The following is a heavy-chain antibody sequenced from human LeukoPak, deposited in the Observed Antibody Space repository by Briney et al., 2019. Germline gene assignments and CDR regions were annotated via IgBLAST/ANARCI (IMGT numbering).Heavy chain of an antibody. Sequence: GGSPRLSCAASGFTFDEYAMSWVRQTPGKGLEWVSLISGDGGSTYFADSVKGRFTVSRDNSKNSLYLQMNSPRPEDTALYYCAKVPSSASGWYRFDYWGQGTLVTVSS. V-gene: IGHV3-43*02. J-gene: IGHJ4*02. D-gene: IGHD6-19*01. CDR1: GFTFDEYA. CDR3: AKVPSSASGWYRFDY. CDR2: ISGDGGST.